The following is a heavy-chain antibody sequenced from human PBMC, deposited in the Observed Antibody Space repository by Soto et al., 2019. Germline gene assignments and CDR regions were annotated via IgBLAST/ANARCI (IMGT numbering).Heavy chain of an antibody. D-gene: IGHD3-9*01. CDR1: GYPFTSYA. Sequence: APVKVSCKASGYPFTSYAMHWVRQAPERRPESMGWINAGNGNTKYSQKFQGRVTITRDTSASTAYVALGSLRSDDTAVYYCARVVPYHILSGYNKGNCGMNGWGQRNTVT. V-gene: IGHV1-3*01. CDR2: INAGNGNT. J-gene: IGHJ6*01. CDR3: ARVVPYHILSGYNKGNCGMNG.